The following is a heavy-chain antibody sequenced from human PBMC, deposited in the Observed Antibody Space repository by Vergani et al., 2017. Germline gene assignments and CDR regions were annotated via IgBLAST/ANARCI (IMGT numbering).Heavy chain of an antibody. CDR2: IKQDESEK. V-gene: IGHV3-7*01. D-gene: IGHD3-3*01. CDR3: AREWEYDFWSGFDY. CDR1: GFSFSSYW. Sequence: EAQLVESGGDLVQPGGSLRLSCVGSGFSFSSYWVSWVRQAPGKGLEWVANIKQDESEKYYGDSVKGRFTISRDNAKNSLYLQMNSLRAEDTAVYYCAREWEYDFWSGFDYWGQGTLVTVSS. J-gene: IGHJ4*02.